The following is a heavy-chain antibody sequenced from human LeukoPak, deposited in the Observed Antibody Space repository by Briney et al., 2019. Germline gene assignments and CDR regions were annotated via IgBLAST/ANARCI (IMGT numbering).Heavy chain of an antibody. CDR3: AHRGRDGYNFCFDY. D-gene: IGHD5-24*01. J-gene: IGHJ4*02. CDR2: IDWDDDK. V-gene: IGHV2-70*11. Sequence: SGPALVKPTQTLTLTCTFSGFSLYTGGMCVSWIRQPPGKTLEWLARIDWDDDKYYNTSLKTRLTISKDTSKNQVVLTMTKMDPMDTATYYCAHRGRDGYNFCFDYWGQGTLVTVSS. CDR1: GFSLYTGGMC.